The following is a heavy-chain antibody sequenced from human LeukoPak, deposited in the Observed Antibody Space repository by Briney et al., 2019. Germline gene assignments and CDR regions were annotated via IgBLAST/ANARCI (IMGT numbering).Heavy chain of an antibody. CDR3: AREATRRAAAANY. J-gene: IGHJ4*02. CDR1: GYTFTGYY. D-gene: IGHD6-13*01. CDR2: INPNSGGT. Sequence: ASVTVSCKASGYTFTGYYMHWVRQAPGQGLEWMGWINPNSGGTNYAQKFQGRVTMTRDTSISTAYMELSRLRSDDTAVYYCAREATRRAAAANYWGQGTLVTVSS. V-gene: IGHV1-2*02.